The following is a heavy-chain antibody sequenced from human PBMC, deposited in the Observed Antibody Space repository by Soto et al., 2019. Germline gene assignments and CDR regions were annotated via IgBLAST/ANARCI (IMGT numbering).Heavy chain of an antibody. Sequence: EVQLVESGGGLVQPGDSLRLSCAASGFTIGAYGCHWVRPAPGKALEYISAISSYGGNIYYANSVKGRFIISRDNSKNTLYLKMGSLRAEDMGVYYCAIDVGSGNYYKGVYYYYYMDVWGKGTTVTVSS. D-gene: IGHD3-10*01. V-gene: IGHV3-64*01. J-gene: IGHJ6*03. CDR3: AIDVGSGNYYKGVYYYYYMDV. CDR1: GFTIGAYG. CDR2: ISSYGGNI.